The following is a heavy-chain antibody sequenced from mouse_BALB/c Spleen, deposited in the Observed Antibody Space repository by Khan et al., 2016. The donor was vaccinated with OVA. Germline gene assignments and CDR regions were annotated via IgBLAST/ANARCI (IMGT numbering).Heavy chain of an antibody. V-gene: IGHV3-2*02. CDR2: INYSGNT. CDR1: GYSITSEYA. D-gene: IGHD2-4*01. CDR3: ARKYYYDYDPFPY. Sequence: VQLKESGPGLVKPSQSLSLTCTVTGYSITSEYAWNWIRQFPRNKLEWMGYINYSGNTRFNPSLKSRTSITRDTSKNQFFLQLNSVTTDDTATYYCARKYYYDYDPFPYWGQGTLVTVSA. J-gene: IGHJ3*01.